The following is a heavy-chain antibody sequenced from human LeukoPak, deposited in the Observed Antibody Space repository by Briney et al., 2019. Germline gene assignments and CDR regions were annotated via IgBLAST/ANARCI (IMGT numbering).Heavy chain of an antibody. CDR3: SKWNGYGDY. V-gene: IGHV3-23*01. J-gene: IGHJ4*02. Sequence: GGSLRLSCAASGFSFSNSGTSWVRQAPAKGLEWVAGISGGGANTHYADSVKGRFTISRDNSKNTLFLQMNSLRDEDTAIYYCSKWNGYGDYWGQGTLVTVSS. D-gene: IGHD1-1*01. CDR2: ISGGGANT. CDR1: GFSFSNSG.